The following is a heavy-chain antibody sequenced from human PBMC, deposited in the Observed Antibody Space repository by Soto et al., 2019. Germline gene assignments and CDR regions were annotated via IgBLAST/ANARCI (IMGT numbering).Heavy chain of an antibody. V-gene: IGHV4-34*01. CDR2: INHSGST. D-gene: IGHD3-3*01. CDR1: GGSFSGYY. Sequence: QVQLQQWGAGLLKPSETLSLTCAVYGGSFSGYYWSWIRQPPGKGLEWIGEINHSGSTNYNPSLKSRVTISVGTSKNQFSLKLSSVTAADTAVYYCAQRSAPYDFWSGYFGMGGAWGMDVWGQGTTVTVSS. J-gene: IGHJ6*02. CDR3: AQRSAPYDFWSGYFGMGGAWGMDV.